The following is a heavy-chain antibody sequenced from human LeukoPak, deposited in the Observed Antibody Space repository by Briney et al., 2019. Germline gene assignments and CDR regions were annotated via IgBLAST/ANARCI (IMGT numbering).Heavy chain of an antibody. CDR1: GFSITSAYY. CDR2: FYHSGST. D-gene: IGHD3-16*01. J-gene: IGHJ4*02. V-gene: IGHV4-38-2*02. CDR3: VKDGPMI. Sequence: SETLSLTCAVSGFSITSAYYWGWIRQPPGKRLEWIGSFYHSGSTYYNPSLKSRVTISVDTSKNQLSLKLRSVTATDTAVYYCVKDGPMIWGQGILVTVSS.